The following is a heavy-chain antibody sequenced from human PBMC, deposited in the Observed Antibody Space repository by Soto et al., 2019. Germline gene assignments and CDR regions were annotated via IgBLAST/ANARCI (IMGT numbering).Heavy chain of an antibody. D-gene: IGHD3-10*01. CDR1: GGSITSSSYY. J-gene: IGHJ6*02. V-gene: IGHV4-39*01. Sequence: SETLSLTCTVSGGSITSSSYYWGWIRQPPGKGLEWIGSIYYSGSTYYNPSLKSRVTISVDTSKKQFSLKLSSVTAADTAVYYCARHDYYGSGSYKGTHYYYYGMDVWGQGTTVTVSS. CDR2: IYYSGST. CDR3: ARHDYYGSGSYKGTHYYYYGMDV.